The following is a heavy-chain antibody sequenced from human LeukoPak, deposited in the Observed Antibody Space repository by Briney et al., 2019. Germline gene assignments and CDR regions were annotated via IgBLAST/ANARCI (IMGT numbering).Heavy chain of an antibody. CDR3: ASLRYGSGSYYS. CDR2: IYYSGST. Sequence: SETLSLTCTVSGCSISSGGYYWSWIRQHPGKGLEWSGYIYYSGSTYYNQSLKSRVTISVDTSKNQFSLKLSSVTAADTAVYYCASLRYGSGSYYSWGQGTLVTVSS. J-gene: IGHJ4*02. V-gene: IGHV4-31*03. D-gene: IGHD3-10*01. CDR1: GCSISSGGYY.